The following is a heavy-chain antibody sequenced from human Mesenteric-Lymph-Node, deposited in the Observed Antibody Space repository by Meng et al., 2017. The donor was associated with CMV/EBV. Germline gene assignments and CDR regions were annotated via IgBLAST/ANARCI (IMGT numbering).Heavy chain of an antibody. J-gene: IGHJ6*02. V-gene: IGHV4-30-4*08. CDR3: ASLKSGYGLLDDYYYYGMDV. CDR1: GDYY. D-gene: IGHD5-12*01. CDR2: IHYSGNT. Sequence: GDYYWNWIRQPPGKGLEWIGNIHYSGNTYYNPSLESRVDISVDTSKNPFSLKLSSVTAADTAVYYCASLKSGYGLLDDYYYYGMDVWGQGTTVTVSS.